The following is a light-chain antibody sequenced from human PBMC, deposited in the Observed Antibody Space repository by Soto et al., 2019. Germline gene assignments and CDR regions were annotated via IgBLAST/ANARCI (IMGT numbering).Light chain of an antibody. V-gene: IGKV3-20*01. CDR3: QQYGHSPQT. CDR1: QSVSTY. CDR2: STS. J-gene: IGKJ1*01. Sequence: EIVLTQSPGTLSLSPGGTATLSCRASQSVSTYVAWYQQRRGQAPRLLIYSTSTRATGIPDRFFGSGSGTDFTLTIRRLEPEDFAVYYCQQYGHSPQTFGPGTKVEVK.